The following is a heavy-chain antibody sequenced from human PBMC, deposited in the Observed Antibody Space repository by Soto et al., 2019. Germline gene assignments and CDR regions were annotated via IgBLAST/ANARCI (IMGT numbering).Heavy chain of an antibody. CDR3: ARQWLRFRGPDY. CDR2: INHSGST. J-gene: IGHJ4*02. Sequence: SETLSLTCAVYGGSFSGYYWSWIRQPPGKGLEWIGEINHSGSTNYNPSLKSRVTISVDTSKNQFSLKLSSVTAADTAVYYCARQWLRFRGPDYWGQGTLVTVSS. D-gene: IGHD5-12*01. V-gene: IGHV4-34*01. CDR1: GGSFSGYY.